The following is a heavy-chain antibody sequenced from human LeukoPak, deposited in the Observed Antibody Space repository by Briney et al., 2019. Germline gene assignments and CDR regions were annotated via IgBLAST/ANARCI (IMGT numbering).Heavy chain of an antibody. V-gene: IGHV3-21*01. CDR3: ARATLPCSGGSCSAFDI. D-gene: IGHD2-15*01. CDR2: ISSSSSYI. J-gene: IGHJ3*02. CDR1: GFTFSSYS. Sequence: PGGSLRLSCAASGFTFSSYSMKWVRQAPGKGLEWVSSISSSSSYIYYADSVKGRFTISRDNAKNSLYLQMNSPRAEDTAVYYCARATLPCSGGSCSAFDIWGQGTMVTVSS.